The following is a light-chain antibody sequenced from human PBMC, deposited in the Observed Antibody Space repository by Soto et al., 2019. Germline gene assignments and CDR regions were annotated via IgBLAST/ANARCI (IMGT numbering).Light chain of an antibody. Sequence: QSVLTQPPSASGTPGQRVTISCSESSSNVGSYFVNWYLHIPGAAPKLLIYSDGRRPSGVPDRFSGSKSGPSASLAISGLQSADEADYYCAAWDVSLNGYVLGNGTKVTVL. CDR3: AAWDVSLNGYV. V-gene: IGLV1-44*01. CDR1: SSNVGSYF. J-gene: IGLJ1*01. CDR2: SDG.